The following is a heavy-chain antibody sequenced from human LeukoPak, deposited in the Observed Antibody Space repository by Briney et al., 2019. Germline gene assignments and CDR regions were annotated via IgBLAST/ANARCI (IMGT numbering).Heavy chain of an antibody. J-gene: IGHJ4*02. CDR3: AKDMDIVGATTTLFDY. Sequence: PGGSLRLSCAASGFTFDDYAMHWVRQAPGKGLEWVSGISWNSGSIGYADSVKGRFTISRDNAKNSLYLQMNSLRAEDTALYYCAKDMDIVGATTTLFDYWGQGTLVTVSS. D-gene: IGHD1-26*01. V-gene: IGHV3-9*01. CDR1: GFTFDDYA. CDR2: ISWNSGSI.